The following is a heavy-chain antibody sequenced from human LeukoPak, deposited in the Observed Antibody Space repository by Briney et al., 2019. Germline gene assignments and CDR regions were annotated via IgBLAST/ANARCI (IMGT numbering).Heavy chain of an antibody. CDR2: IKKDGSEK. J-gene: IGHJ6*02. CDR1: GFTFSDHY. Sequence: GGSLRLSCAASGFTFSDHYMDWVRQAPGKGLEWVANIKKDGSEKYYVDSVKGRFTISRDNAKNSLYLQMHSLRVEDTALYYCARGYGLDVWGQGTTVTVSS. CDR3: ARGYGLDV. V-gene: IGHV3-7*04.